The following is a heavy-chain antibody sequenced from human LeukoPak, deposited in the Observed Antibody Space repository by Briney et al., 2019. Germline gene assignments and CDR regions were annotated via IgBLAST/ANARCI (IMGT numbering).Heavy chain of an antibody. CDR3: AKPRYYYDSSGYQKHDAFDI. CDR1: GFTFDDYA. CDR2: ISWNSGSI. Sequence: GRSLRLSCAASGFTFDDYAMHWVRQAPGKGLEWVSGISWNSGSIGYADSVKGRFTISRDNAKNSLYLQMNSLRAEDTALYYCAKPRYYYDSSGYQKHDAFDIWGQGTMVTVSS. V-gene: IGHV3-9*01. J-gene: IGHJ3*02. D-gene: IGHD3-22*01.